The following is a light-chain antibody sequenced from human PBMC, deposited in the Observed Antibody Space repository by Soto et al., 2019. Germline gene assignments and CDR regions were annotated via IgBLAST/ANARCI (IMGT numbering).Light chain of an antibody. CDR1: QSVGSF. J-gene: IGKJ1*01. CDR2: DAA. V-gene: IGKV3-11*01. Sequence: IVLTQSPATLSLTPGERATLSFRSSQSVGSFLAWYQQKPGQAPRLLIYDAANRVPGIPPRFIGSGCGTDFTLPISSREHEDFAVYYCQQRNYWPTFGQGTKVDI. CDR3: QQRNYWPT.